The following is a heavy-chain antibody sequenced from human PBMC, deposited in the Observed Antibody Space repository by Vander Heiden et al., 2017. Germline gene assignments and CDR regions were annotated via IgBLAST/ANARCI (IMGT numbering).Heavy chain of an antibody. J-gene: IGHJ5*02. CDR1: GYTFTSYG. CDR2: ISAYNRNT. D-gene: IGHD1-26*01. CDR3: ARDGMGATRSWFDR. Sequence: VQLVQSGAEVKKPGASVNVSCKASGYTFTSYGISWVRQAPGQGLEWMGWISAYNRNTNYAQKFQGRVTMTTDTSTSTAFMELRSLRSDDTAVYYCARDGMGATRSWFDRWGQGTLVTVSS. V-gene: IGHV1-18*01.